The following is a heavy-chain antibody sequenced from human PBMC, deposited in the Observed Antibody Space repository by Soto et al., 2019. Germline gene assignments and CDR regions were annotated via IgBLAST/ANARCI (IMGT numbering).Heavy chain of an antibody. CDR2: FSGAGGST. CDR3: ARDFWGLSHFDH. Sequence: HPGGSLRLSCAASGFTFDTYAMSWVRQAPGKGLEWVSGFSGAGGSTYYADSVKGRFTISRDNSKNILYLQMNSLRTEDTAVYYCARDFWGLSHFDHWGQGALVTVSS. J-gene: IGHJ4*02. D-gene: IGHD3-16*01. V-gene: IGHV3-23*01. CDR1: GFTFDTYA.